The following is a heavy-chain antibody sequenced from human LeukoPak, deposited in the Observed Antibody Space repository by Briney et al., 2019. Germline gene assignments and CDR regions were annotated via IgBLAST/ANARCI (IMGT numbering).Heavy chain of an antibody. J-gene: IGHJ4*02. CDR2: ISSGGSTI. D-gene: IGHD1-26*01. CDR1: GFTFSDYY. V-gene: IGHV3-11*01. CDR3: AGGDVSGYDYSGSYSFDY. Sequence: GGSLRLSCAASGFTFSDYYMSWIRQAPGKGLEWVSYISSGGSTIYYADSVKGRFTISRDNAKNSLYLQMNSLRAEDTAVYYCAGGDVSGYDYSGSYSFDYWGQGTLVTVSS.